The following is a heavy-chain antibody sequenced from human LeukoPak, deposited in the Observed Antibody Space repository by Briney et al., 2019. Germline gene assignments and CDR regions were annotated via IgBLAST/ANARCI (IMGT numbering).Heavy chain of an antibody. J-gene: IGHJ6*02. D-gene: IGHD3-3*01. CDR3: ARVRYDFWSGGGHMDV. V-gene: IGHV4-59*01. CDR1: GGSISSYY. CDR2: IYYSGST. Sequence: SETLSLTCTDSGGSISSYYWSWIRQPPGKGLEWIGYIYYSGSTNYNPSLKSRVTISVDTSKNQFSLKLSSVTAADTAVYYCARVRYDFWSGGGHMDVWGQGTTVTVSS.